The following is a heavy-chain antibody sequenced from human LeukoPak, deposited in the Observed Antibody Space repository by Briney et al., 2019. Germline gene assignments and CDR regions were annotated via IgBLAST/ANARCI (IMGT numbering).Heavy chain of an antibody. CDR3: ARDFDYGDS. V-gene: IGHV7-4-1*02. D-gene: IGHD3-3*01. CDR1: GYTLTELS. Sequence: GASVKVSCKVSGYTLTELSMHWVRQAPGQGLEWMGWINTNTGNPTYAQGFTGRFVFSLDTSVSTAYLQISSLKAEDTAVYYCARDFDYGDSWGQGTLVTVSS. CDR2: INTNTGNP. J-gene: IGHJ4*02.